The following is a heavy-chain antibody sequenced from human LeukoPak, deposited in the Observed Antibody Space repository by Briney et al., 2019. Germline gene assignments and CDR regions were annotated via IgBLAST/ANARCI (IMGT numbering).Heavy chain of an antibody. D-gene: IGHD2/OR15-2a*01. V-gene: IGHV4-34*01. Sequence: SETLSLTCAVYGGSFSGYYWSWIRQPPGKGLEWIGEINHSGSTNYNPSLKSRVTISVDTSKNQFSLKLSSVTAEDTAVYYCARNSYWFDPWGQGTLVTVSS. J-gene: IGHJ5*02. CDR2: INHSGST. CDR1: GGSFSGYY. CDR3: ARNSYWFDP.